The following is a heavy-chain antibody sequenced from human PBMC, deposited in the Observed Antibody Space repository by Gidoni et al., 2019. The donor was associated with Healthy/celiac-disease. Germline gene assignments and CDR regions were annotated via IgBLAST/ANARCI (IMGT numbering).Heavy chain of an antibody. CDR2: IWYDGINK. D-gene: IGHD3-16*02. V-gene: IGHV3-33*01. Sequence: QVQLVESGGGVVQPGRSLRLSCAASGFTFSSYGMHWVRQAPGQGLEWVAVIWYDGINKYYADSVKGRFTISRDNSKNTLYLQMNSLRAEDTAVYYCARPLRPYDYVWGSYRGGFDYWGQGTLVTVSS. CDR3: ARPLRPYDYVWGSYRGGFDY. CDR1: GFTFSSYG. J-gene: IGHJ4*02.